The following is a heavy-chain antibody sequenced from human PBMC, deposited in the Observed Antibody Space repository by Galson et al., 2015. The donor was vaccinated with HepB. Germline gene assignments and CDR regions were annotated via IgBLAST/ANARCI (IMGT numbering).Heavy chain of an antibody. CDR2: ISANNGNT. CDR3: AWWMVVAATLHFGWFDP. Sequence: SVKVSCKASGYTFTSHGISWVRQAPGQGLEWMGWISANNGNTNYAQKIQGRVTLTTDTSTSTAYMELRSLRSDDTAVYYCAWWMVVAATLHFGWFDPWGQGTLVTVSS. D-gene: IGHD2-15*01. J-gene: IGHJ5*02. V-gene: IGHV1-18*01. CDR1: GYTFTSHG.